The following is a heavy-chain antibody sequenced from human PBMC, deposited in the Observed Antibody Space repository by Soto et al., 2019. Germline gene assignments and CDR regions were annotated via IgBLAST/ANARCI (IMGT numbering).Heavy chain of an antibody. CDR2: TYYRSKWYN. CDR1: GGSISSGG. J-gene: IGHJ4*02. V-gene: IGHV6-1*01. CDR3: ARNQNFYDSSLDY. D-gene: IGHD3-22*01. Sequence: SSETLSLTCTVSGGSISSGGYYWSWIRQHPGKGLEWLGRTYYRSKWYNDYASSVESRVTINPDTSKNQFSLQLNSVTPEDTAIYYCARNQNFYDSSLDYWGQGTLVTVSS.